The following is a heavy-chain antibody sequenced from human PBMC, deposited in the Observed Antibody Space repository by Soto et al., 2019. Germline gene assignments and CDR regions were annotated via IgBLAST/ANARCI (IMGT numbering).Heavy chain of an antibody. D-gene: IGHD6-13*01. CDR3: AKLRRGQQLEPLDY. Sequence: GGSLRLSCAASGFTFSSYAMSWVRQAPGKGLEWVSAISGSGGSTYYADSVKGRFTISRDNSKNTLYLQMNSLRAEDTAVYYCAKLRRGQQLEPLDYWGQGTLVTVSS. CDR1: GFTFSSYA. J-gene: IGHJ4*02. CDR2: ISGSGGST. V-gene: IGHV3-23*01.